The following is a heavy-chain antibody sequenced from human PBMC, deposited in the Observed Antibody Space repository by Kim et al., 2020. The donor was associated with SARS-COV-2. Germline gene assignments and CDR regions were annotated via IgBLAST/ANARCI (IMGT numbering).Heavy chain of an antibody. CDR3: ARDPTGYSSSWYGYFQH. CDR1: GFTFSSYS. D-gene: IGHD6-13*01. Sequence: GGSLRLSCAASGFTFSSYSMNWVRQAPGKGLEWVSSISSSSSYIYYADSVKGRFTISRDNAKNSLYLQMNSLRAEDTAVYYCARDPTGYSSSWYGYFQHWGQGTLVTVSS. J-gene: IGHJ1*01. V-gene: IGHV3-21*01. CDR2: ISSSSSYI.